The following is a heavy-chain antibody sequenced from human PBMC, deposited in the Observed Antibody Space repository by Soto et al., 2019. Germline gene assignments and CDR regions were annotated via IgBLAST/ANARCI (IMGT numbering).Heavy chain of an antibody. V-gene: IGHV3-33*01. CDR2: IWYDGSNK. D-gene: IGHD4-17*01. J-gene: IGHJ4*02. CDR1: GFTFSSYG. Sequence: QVQLVESGGGVVQPGRSLRLSCAASGFTFSSYGMHWVRQAPGKGLEWVAVIWYDGSNKYYADSVKGRFTISRDNSKNTLYLQMNSLRSEDTAVYYCARVPLYGDSGVDYWGQGTLVTVSS. CDR3: ARVPLYGDSGVDY.